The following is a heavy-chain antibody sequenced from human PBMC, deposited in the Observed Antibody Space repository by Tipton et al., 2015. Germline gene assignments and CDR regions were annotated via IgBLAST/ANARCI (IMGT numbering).Heavy chain of an antibody. V-gene: IGHV4-59*01. J-gene: IGHJ5*02. CDR3: AGGAYTYNWFDP. CDR2: IYSSGST. CDR1: GASLSNYY. Sequence: TLSLTCTVSGASLSNYYWNWIRQPPGKGLEWIGYIYSSGSTNYAPSLESRVTMSIDTSKNQFSLTLTSVNTADTAIYYCAGGAYTYNWFDPWGQGTQVTVSA. D-gene: IGHD2-2*02.